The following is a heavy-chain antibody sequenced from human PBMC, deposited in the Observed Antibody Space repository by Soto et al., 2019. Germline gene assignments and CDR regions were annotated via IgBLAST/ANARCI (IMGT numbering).Heavy chain of an antibody. Sequence: QVQLVQSGAEVKKPGASVKVSCKASGYTFTSYDINWVRQATGQGLEWMGWMNPNSGNTGYAQKFQGRVTMTRNTSISTAYMELSSLRSEATAVYYCARGLGYCSGGSCYRPGSYYYMDVWGKGTTVTVSS. D-gene: IGHD2-15*01. V-gene: IGHV1-8*01. CDR2: MNPNSGNT. CDR1: GYTFTSYD. CDR3: ARGLGYCSGGSCYRPGSYYYMDV. J-gene: IGHJ6*03.